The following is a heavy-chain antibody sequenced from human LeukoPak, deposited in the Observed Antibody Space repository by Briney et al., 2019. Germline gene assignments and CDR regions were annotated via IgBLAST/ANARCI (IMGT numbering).Heavy chain of an antibody. D-gene: IGHD2-8*01. CDR3: ARGMGGNWFDP. V-gene: IGHV4-39*07. CDR1: GGSISSSSYY. J-gene: IGHJ5*02. CDR2: IYYSGTT. Sequence: SETLSLTCTVSGGSISSSSYYWGWIRQPPGKGLEWIGSIYYSGTTYYNPSLKSRVTISVDTSKNQFSLKLSSVTAADTAMYYCARGMGGNWFDPWGQGTLVTVSS.